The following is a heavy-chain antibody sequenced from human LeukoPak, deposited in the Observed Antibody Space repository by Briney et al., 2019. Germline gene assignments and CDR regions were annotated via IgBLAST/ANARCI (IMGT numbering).Heavy chain of an antibody. D-gene: IGHD3-22*01. J-gene: IGHJ4*02. Sequence: PGGSLRLSCAASGFTVSSNYMSWVRQAPGKGLEWVAVIYSGGSTYDADSVKGRFTISRDNSKNTLYLQMNSLRAEDAAVYYCARENYDSSGYDYWGQGTLVTVSS. CDR1: GFTVSSNY. CDR2: IYSGGST. V-gene: IGHV3-53*01. CDR3: ARENYDSSGYDY.